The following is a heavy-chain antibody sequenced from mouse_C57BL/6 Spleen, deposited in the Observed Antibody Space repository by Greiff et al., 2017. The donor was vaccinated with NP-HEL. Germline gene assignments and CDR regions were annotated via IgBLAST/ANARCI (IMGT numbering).Heavy chain of an antibody. CDR3: ARGGYDGYYRFAY. CDR2: IYPSDSET. V-gene: IGHV1-61*01. J-gene: IGHJ3*01. CDR1: GYTFTSYW. Sequence: VQLQQPGAELVRPGSSVKLSCKASGYTFTSYWMDWVKQRPGQGLEWIGNIYPSDSETHYNQKFKDKATLTVDKSSSTAYMQLSSLTSEDSAVYYCARGGYDGYYRFAYWGQGTLVTVSA. D-gene: IGHD2-3*01.